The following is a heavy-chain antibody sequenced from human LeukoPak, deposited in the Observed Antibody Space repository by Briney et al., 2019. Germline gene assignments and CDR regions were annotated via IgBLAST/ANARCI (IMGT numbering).Heavy chain of an antibody. Sequence: GGSLRLSCAASGFTFSSFSMNWVRQAPGKGLEWISYIDANGRSVFYADSVKGRFTISRDNAKNSLYLQMNSLRDEDTAVYYCASDQELYCSGGSCYSFGYYYGMDVWGQGTTVTVSS. J-gene: IGHJ6*02. CDR3: ASDQELYCSGGSCYSFGYYYGMDV. V-gene: IGHV3-48*02. CDR1: GFTFSSFS. D-gene: IGHD2-15*01. CDR2: IDANGRSV.